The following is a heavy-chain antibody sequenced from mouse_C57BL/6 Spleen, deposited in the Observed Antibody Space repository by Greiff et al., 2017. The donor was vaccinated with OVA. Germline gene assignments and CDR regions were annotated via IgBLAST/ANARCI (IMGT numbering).Heavy chain of an antibody. Sequence: VQLKESGAELVRPGASVTLSCKASGYTFTDYEMHWVKQTPVHGLEWIGAIDPETGGTAYNQKFKGKAILTADKSSSTAYMELRSLTSEDSAVYYCTRPYYYGSSSHWYFDVWGTGTTVTVSS. D-gene: IGHD1-1*01. CDR2: IDPETGGT. J-gene: IGHJ1*03. CDR3: TRPYYYGSSSHWYFDV. V-gene: IGHV1-15*01. CDR1: GYTFTDYE.